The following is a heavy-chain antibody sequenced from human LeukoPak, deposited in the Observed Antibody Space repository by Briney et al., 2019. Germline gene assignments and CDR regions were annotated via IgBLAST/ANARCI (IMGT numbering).Heavy chain of an antibody. J-gene: IGHJ4*02. V-gene: IGHV4-34*01. D-gene: IGHD3-3*01. CDR1: GGSFRGYY. CDR3: ARYDFWSGYLDY. CDR2: IKHSGST. Sequence: SETLSLTCAVYGGSFRGYYWSWIRQPPGKGLEWIGEIKHSGSTNYNPSLKSRVTISVDTSKNQFSLKLSSVTAADTAVYYCARYDFWSGYLDYWGQGTLVTVSS.